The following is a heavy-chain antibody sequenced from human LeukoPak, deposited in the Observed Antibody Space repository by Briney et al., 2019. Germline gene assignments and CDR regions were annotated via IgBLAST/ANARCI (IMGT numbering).Heavy chain of an antibody. D-gene: IGHD4-23*01. V-gene: IGHV4-59*01. J-gene: IGHJ4*02. CDR3: AGHGGNGAFDY. CDR1: GGSISSYY. CDR2: IYYSGST. Sequence: PSETLSLTCTVSGGSISSYYWSWIRQPPGKGLEWTGYIYYSGSTNYNPSLKSRVTISVDTSKNQLSLKLSSVTAADTAVYYCAGHGGNGAFDYWGQGNLVTVSS.